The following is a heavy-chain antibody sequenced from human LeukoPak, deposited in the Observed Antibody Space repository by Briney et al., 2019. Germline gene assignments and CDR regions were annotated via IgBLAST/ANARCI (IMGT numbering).Heavy chain of an antibody. CDR2: ISYDGTIR. D-gene: IGHD2-2*01. J-gene: IGHJ5*02. CDR1: GLTFSSYG. CDR3: AKGGCSSTTCYLANP. Sequence: GGSLRLSCAASGLTFSSYGMHWVRQAPGKGLEWVAVISYDGTIRNYADSVKGRFTISRDNSKNALYLQMNSLTAEDTALYYCAKGGCSSTTCYLANPWGQGTLVTVSS. V-gene: IGHV3-30*18.